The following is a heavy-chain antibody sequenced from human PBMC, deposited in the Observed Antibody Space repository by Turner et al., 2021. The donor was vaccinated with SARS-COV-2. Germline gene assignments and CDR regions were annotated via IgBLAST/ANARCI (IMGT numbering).Heavy chain of an antibody. Sequence: RLSFAAAGFTAGSYWMSWVRQAPGKGLEWVTNINQHGSEKYYVDSEKGRFTISRDNAKNSLYLQLNSLRAEDTAVYYCARDRRQYHDFWSVYWWFDPWGQGTLVTVSS. CDR3: ARDRRQYHDFWSVYWWFDP. J-gene: IGHJ5*02. CDR1: GFTAGSYW. V-gene: IGHV3-7*03. CDR2: INQHGSEK. D-gene: IGHD3-3*01.